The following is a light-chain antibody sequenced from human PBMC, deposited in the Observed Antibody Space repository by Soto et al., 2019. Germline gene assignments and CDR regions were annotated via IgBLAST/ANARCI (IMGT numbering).Light chain of an antibody. V-gene: IGKV3-20*01. CDR2: GAS. Sequence: EIVLTQSPGTLSLSPGERATLSCRASQSVSSSYLAWYQQKPGQAPRLLIYGASSRATGIPDRFSGSGSGTDFTLTISRLEPEDFAVYYCHQYGSSPSTFGQGTKLVIK. J-gene: IGKJ2*01. CDR1: QSVSSSY. CDR3: HQYGSSPST.